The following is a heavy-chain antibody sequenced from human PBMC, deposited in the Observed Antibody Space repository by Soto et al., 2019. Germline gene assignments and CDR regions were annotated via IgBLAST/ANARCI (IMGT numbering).Heavy chain of an antibody. CDR1: GFTFSSYW. CDR3: ARGMYRRSDAFDI. D-gene: IGHD3-16*02. Sequence: GGSLRLSCAASGFTFSSYWMHWVRQAPGKGLVWVSRINSDGSSTSYADSVKGRFTISRDNAKNTLYLQMNSLRAEDTAVYYCARGMYRRSDAFDIWGQGTMVTVSS. J-gene: IGHJ3*02. V-gene: IGHV3-74*01. CDR2: INSDGSST.